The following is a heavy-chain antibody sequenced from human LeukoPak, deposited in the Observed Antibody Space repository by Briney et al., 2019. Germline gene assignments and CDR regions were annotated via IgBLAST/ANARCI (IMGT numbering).Heavy chain of an antibody. CDR2: INTNTGNP. J-gene: IGHJ4*02. CDR1: GYTFTDHY. V-gene: IGHV7-4-1*02. Sequence: ASVKVSCKASGYTFTDHYMHWVRQAPGQGLEWMGRINTNTGNPTYAQGFTGRFVFSLDTSVSTAYLQISSLKAEDTAVYYCARGGPFDSWGQGTLVTVSS. CDR3: ARGGPFDS.